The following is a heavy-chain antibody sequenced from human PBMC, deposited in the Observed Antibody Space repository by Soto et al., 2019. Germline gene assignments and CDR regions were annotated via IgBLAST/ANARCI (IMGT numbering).Heavy chain of an antibody. D-gene: IGHD3-10*01. V-gene: IGHV3-21*01. CDR3: ARRYGQGTYYSNEGMDA. CDR1: GVTYSTYS. J-gene: IGHJ6*02. CDR2: ISSSSSDI. Sequence: GGSLRVSYSACGVTYSTYSMNGVRRAPGKGLEWVSSISSSSSDIYYADSVKGRFTISRDNAKKSLYLQLNCLRGEDTAVYYCARRYGQGTYYSNEGMDAWGQGATV.